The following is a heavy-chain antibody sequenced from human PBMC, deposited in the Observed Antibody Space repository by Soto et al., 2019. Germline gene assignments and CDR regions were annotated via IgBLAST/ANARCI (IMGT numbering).Heavy chain of an antibody. CDR3: ARDGYCTSTSCYRAGMDV. CDR2: IWYDGSNK. Sequence: PGCSLRLSCAASGFSFSSYGMHWVRQAPGKGLEWVAVIWYDGSNKYYADSVKGRFTISRDNSKNTLYLQMNSLRSEDTAVYYCARDGYCTSTSCYRAGMDVWGQGTTVTVSS. D-gene: IGHD2-2*02. J-gene: IGHJ6*02. CDR1: GFSFSSYG. V-gene: IGHV3-33*01.